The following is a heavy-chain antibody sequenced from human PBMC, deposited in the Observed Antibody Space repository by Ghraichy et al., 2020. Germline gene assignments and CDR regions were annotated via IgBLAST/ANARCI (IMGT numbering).Heavy chain of an antibody. J-gene: IGHJ4*02. CDR2: INYSGSA. D-gene: IGHD1-26*01. V-gene: IGHV4-34*01. CDR1: DGSFTGYY. CDR3: ARVIVGPTGYFDS. Sequence: SQTLSLTYAVYDGSFTGYYWSWIRQPPGKGLEWIGEINYSGSAAYNPSLRGRVTFSVDTPKNQFSLKVSSVTAADTAVYYCARVIVGPTGYFDSWGQGTLVPVSS.